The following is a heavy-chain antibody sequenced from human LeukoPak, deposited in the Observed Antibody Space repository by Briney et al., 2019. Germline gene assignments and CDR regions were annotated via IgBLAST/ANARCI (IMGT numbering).Heavy chain of an antibody. J-gene: IGHJ5*02. Sequence: GASVKVSCKASGGTFSSYAISWVRQAPGQGLEWMGGIIPIFGTANYAQKFQGRVTITADESTSTAYMELSSLRSEDTAVYYCAMNIVVVTPYWFDPWGQGTLVTVSS. CDR1: GGTFSSYA. D-gene: IGHD2-21*02. V-gene: IGHV1-69*13. CDR2: IIPIFGTA. CDR3: AMNIVVVTPYWFDP.